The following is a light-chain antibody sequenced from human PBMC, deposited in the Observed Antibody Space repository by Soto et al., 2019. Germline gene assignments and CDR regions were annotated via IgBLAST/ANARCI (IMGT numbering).Light chain of an antibody. Sequence: DIQMTQTSSTLSACVGERVTITCRASQSISSWLAWYQQKTGKAPKILIYDASSLESGVPSRFRGTGSGTEFTLPISSLQPDDVATDYCQQYNSYSWTFGQGTKVDIK. CDR1: QSISSW. V-gene: IGKV1-5*01. CDR3: QQYNSYSWT. J-gene: IGKJ1*01. CDR2: DAS.